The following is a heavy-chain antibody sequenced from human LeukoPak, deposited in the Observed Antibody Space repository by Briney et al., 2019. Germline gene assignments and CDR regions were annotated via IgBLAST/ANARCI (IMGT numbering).Heavy chain of an antibody. D-gene: IGHD3-22*01. V-gene: IGHV4-34*01. CDR1: GGSFSGNY. CDR2: INHRGRT. J-gene: IGHJ4*02. CDR3: ARAGDSSGYCDY. Sequence: SETLSLTCAVYGGSFSGNYWSWIRQPPGKGLEWIGEINHRGRTNYNPSLKSRVTMSVDTSKNQFPLKLSSVTAADTAVYYCARAGDSSGYCDYWGQGTLVTVSS.